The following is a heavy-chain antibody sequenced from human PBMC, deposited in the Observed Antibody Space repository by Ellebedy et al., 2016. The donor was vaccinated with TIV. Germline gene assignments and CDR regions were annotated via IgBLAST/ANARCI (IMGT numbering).Heavy chain of an antibody. V-gene: IGHV1-69*13. Sequence: AASVKVSCKASGGTFSSYAISWVRQAPGQGLEWMGGIIPIFGTANYAQKFQGRVTITADESTSTAYMELSSLRSEDTAVYYCARDGSGLVTDQNWFDPWGQGTLVTVSS. J-gene: IGHJ5*02. CDR1: GGTFSSYA. CDR3: ARDGSGLVTDQNWFDP. D-gene: IGHD3-9*01. CDR2: IIPIFGTA.